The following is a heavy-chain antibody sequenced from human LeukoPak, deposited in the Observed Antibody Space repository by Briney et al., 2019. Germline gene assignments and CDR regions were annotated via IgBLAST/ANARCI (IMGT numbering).Heavy chain of an antibody. CDR2: ISGGGNST. D-gene: IGHD6-13*01. CDR1: GVALSTNA. Sequence: QAGRSLRLPCEPTGVALSTNAVIGGRRVLEKRLEWVSGISGGGNSTYYADSVKGRFTISRDNSKNTLYLQMNSLRAEDTAVYYCAKVAAGRLFFDYWGQGTLGTVSS. V-gene: IGHV3-23*01. CDR3: AKVAAGRLFFDY. J-gene: IGHJ4*02.